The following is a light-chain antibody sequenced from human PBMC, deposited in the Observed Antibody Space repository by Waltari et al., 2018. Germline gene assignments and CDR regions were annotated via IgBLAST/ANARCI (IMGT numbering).Light chain of an antibody. CDR2: AAS. CDR1: QPISSY. J-gene: IGKJ2*01. CDR3: QQSYTLPYT. V-gene: IGKV1-39*01. Sequence: DIQMTQSPSSLSASIGDRVIITCRASQPISSYLNWYQQKPGKAPMLLIYAASSFQIGVPARFSGSGSGTEFTLTISSLQPEDFGTYYCQQSYTLPYTFGQGTKLEIK.